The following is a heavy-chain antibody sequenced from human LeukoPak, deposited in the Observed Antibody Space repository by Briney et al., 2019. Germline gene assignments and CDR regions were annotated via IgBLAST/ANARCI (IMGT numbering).Heavy chain of an antibody. Sequence: ASVKVSRKASGYTFTSYDINWVRQATGQGLEWMGYMNPDSGNTGYAQNFQGRVTMTVNTSITTAYMELSSLRPEDTAVYYCARELRRDKYWGQGTLVTVSS. CDR2: MNPDSGNT. J-gene: IGHJ4*02. D-gene: IGHD1-1*01. CDR1: GYTFTSYD. CDR3: ARELRRDKY. V-gene: IGHV1-8*01.